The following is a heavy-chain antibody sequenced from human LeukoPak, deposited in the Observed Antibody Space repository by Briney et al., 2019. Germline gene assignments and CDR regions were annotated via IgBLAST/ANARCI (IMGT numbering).Heavy chain of an antibody. Sequence: ASVKVSCKASGYTFTGYYIHWVRQAPGQGLEWMGWINPNSGGTNYAQKFQGRVTMTRDTSISTAYMELSRLRSDDTAVYYCARVAGATRFIDYWGQGTLVTVSS. CDR3: ARVAGATRFIDY. V-gene: IGHV1-2*02. CDR1: GYTFTGYY. CDR2: INPNSGGT. D-gene: IGHD1-26*01. J-gene: IGHJ4*02.